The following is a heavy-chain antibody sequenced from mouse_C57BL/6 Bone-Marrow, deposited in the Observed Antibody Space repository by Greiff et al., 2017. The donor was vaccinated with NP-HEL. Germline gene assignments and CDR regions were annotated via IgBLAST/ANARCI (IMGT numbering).Heavy chain of an antibody. J-gene: IGHJ2*01. CDR2: IHPNSGST. CDR3: AREKDYGSPKDFDY. Sequence: VQLQQPGAELVKPGASVKLSCKASGYTFTSYWMHWVKQRPGQGLEWIGMIHPNSGSTNYNEKFKSKATLTVDKSSSTAYMQLSSLTSEDSAVYYSAREKDYGSPKDFDYWGQGTTLTVSS. CDR1: GYTFTSYW. D-gene: IGHD1-1*01. V-gene: IGHV1-64*01.